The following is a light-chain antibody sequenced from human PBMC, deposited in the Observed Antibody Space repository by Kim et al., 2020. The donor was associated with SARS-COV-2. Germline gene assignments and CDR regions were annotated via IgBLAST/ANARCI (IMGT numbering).Light chain of an antibody. CDR1: QTITAY. CDR3: QQTYSNPPT. V-gene: IGKV1-39*01. J-gene: IGKJ2*01. CDR2: TVS. Sequence: DIQMTQSPSSLSASVGDRVTITCRASQTITAYLNWYQHKPGKAPKLLLYTVSSLVRGVPSRFSGSGSERDFTLTISNLEPEDFATYFCQQTYSNPPTFGQGTKVDIK.